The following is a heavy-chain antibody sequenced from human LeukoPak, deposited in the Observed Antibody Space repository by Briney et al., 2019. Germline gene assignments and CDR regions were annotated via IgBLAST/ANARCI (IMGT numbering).Heavy chain of an antibody. J-gene: IGHJ4*02. CDR3: ARTRIQLWSSPLDY. Sequence: PSETLSLTCAVYGGSFSGYYWGWIRQPPGKGLEWIGEINHSGSTNYNPSLKSRVTISVDTSKNQFSLRLSSVTAADTAVYYCARTRIQLWSSPLDYWGQGTLVTVSS. CDR1: GGSFSGYY. CDR2: INHSGST. D-gene: IGHD5-18*01. V-gene: IGHV4-34*01.